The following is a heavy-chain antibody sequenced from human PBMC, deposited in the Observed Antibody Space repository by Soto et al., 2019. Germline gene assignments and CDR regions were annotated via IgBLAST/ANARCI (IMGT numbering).Heavy chain of an antibody. CDR2: IKQDGSEK. Sequence: GGSLRLSCAASGFTFSSYWMSWVRQDPGKGLEWVANIKQDGSEKYYVDSVKGRFTISRDNAKNSLYLQMNSLRAEDTAVYYCARDKLEQWLAHYYYYYGMDVWGQGTTVTVSS. D-gene: IGHD6-19*01. J-gene: IGHJ6*02. CDR1: GFTFSSYW. CDR3: ARDKLEQWLAHYYYYYGMDV. V-gene: IGHV3-7*05.